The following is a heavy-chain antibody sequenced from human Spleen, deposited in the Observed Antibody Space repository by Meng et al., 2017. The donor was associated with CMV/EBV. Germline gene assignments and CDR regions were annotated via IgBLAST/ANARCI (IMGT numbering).Heavy chain of an antibody. CDR1: GDSFTTYW. Sequence: SLRLSCKGSGDSFTTYWIAWVRQMPGKGLEWMGIIYPGDSDTRYSPSFQGQVTISADKSITTAFLQWTSLKASDTAMYYCARGSFYSSSWYGVYYYYGMDVWGQGTTVTVSS. J-gene: IGHJ6*02. V-gene: IGHV5-51*01. CDR2: IYPGDSDT. D-gene: IGHD6-13*01. CDR3: ARGSFYSSSWYGVYYYYGMDV.